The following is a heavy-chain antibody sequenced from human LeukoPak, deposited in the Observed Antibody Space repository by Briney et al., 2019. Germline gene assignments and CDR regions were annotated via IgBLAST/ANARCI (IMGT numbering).Heavy chain of an antibody. CDR2: INTNTGNP. V-gene: IGHV7-4-1*02. CDR1: GYTFTGYY. Sequence: ASVKVSCKASGYTFTGYYMHWVRQAPGQGLEWMGWINTNTGNPTYAQGFTGRFVFSLDTSVSTAYLQISSLKAEDTAVYYCARASWFGSANAFDIWGQGTMVTVSS. J-gene: IGHJ3*02. CDR3: ARASWFGSANAFDI. D-gene: IGHD3-10*01.